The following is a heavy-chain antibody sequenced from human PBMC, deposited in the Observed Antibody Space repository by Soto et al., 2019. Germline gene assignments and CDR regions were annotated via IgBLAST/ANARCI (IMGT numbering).Heavy chain of an antibody. D-gene: IGHD3-10*01. CDR1: GCTFNSYG. CDR3: ARDLAYIREY. J-gene: IGHJ4*02. V-gene: IGHV1-18*01. CDR2: ISTAHSDI. Sequence: GASVKVSCKASGCTFNSYGISWVRQAPGQGLEWMGWISTAHSDIGYAQKFQGRVTMTTDTSTSTAFMEMRSLTSDDTAVYYCARDLAYIREYWGQGTQVT.